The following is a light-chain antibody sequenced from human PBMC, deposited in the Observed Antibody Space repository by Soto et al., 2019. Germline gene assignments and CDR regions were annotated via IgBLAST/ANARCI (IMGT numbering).Light chain of an antibody. CDR1: QSVSSY. CDR2: GAS. J-gene: IGKJ1*01. V-gene: IGKV3-15*01. Sequence: EIVLTQSPATLSLSPGERATLSCMASQSVSSYLAWYQQKPGQAPRLVIFGASSRATGIPARFSGSGSGTEFTLTISSLQSEDFAVYYCHQYNDWPRTFGQGTKVDI. CDR3: HQYNDWPRT.